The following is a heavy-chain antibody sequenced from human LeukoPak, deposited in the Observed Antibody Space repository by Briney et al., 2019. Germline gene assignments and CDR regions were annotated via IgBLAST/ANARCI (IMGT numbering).Heavy chain of an antibody. V-gene: IGHV4-59*08. Sequence: SETLSLTCTVSGGSISTYYWSWIRQSPGKGLEWIGDVYHSGSTNYNPTLKSRVTISIDTSENQFSLKLTSVTAADTAVYYCARVTPSFAHNWFDPWGQGTLVTVSS. CDR2: VYHSGST. CDR1: GGSISTYY. CDR3: ARVTPSFAHNWFDP. J-gene: IGHJ5*02. D-gene: IGHD2-21*02.